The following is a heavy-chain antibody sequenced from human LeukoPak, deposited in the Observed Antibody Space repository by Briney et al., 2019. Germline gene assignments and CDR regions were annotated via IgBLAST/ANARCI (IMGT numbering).Heavy chain of an antibody. CDR2: IIPIFGIA. D-gene: IGHD2-8*01. J-gene: IGHJ6*02. Sequence: SVKVSCKASGGTFSSYAISWVRQAPGQGLEWMGRIIPIFGIANYAQKFQGRVTITADKSTGTAYMELSSLRSEDTAVYYCARDSVLRDGYNYGMDVWGQGTTVTVSS. CDR1: GGTFSSYA. CDR3: ARDSVLRDGYNYGMDV. V-gene: IGHV1-69*04.